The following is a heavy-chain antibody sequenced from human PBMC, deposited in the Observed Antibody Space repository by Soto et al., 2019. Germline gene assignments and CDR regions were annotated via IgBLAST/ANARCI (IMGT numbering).Heavy chain of an antibody. CDR3: ARGGLGFYYYYGMDV. CDR1: GFTFSSYA. J-gene: IGHJ6*02. V-gene: IGHV3-30-3*01. CDR2: ISYDGSNK. Sequence: GGSLRLSCAASGFTFSSYAMHWVRQAPGKGLEWVAVISYDGSNKYYADSVKGRFTISRDNSKNTLYLQMNSLRAEDTAVYYCARGGLGFYYYYGMDVWGQGTTVTVSS. D-gene: IGHD3-16*01.